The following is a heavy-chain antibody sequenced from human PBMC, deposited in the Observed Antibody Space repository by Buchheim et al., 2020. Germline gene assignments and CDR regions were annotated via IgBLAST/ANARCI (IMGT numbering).Heavy chain of an antibody. CDR3: AKQYSSSWSYFDY. D-gene: IGHD6-13*01. CDR2: ISGSGGTT. Sequence: EVQLLESGGGLVHPGGSLRLSCAASGFTFSSYAMSWVRQAPGKGLEWASTISGSGGTTYYADSVKGRFTISRDNSKNTLYLKMNSLRAEDTALYYCAKQYSSSWSYFDYWGQGTL. J-gene: IGHJ4*02. CDR1: GFTFSSYA. V-gene: IGHV3-23*01.